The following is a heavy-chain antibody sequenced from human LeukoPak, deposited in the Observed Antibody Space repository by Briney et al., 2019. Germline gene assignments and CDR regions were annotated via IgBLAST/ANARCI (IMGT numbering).Heavy chain of an antibody. V-gene: IGHV4-34*01. CDR1: GGSFSGYY. CDR2: INHSGST. J-gene: IGHJ4*02. CDR3: ARGPGYGGYDY. D-gene: IGHD4-23*01. Sequence: PSETLSLTCAVYGGSFSGYYWSWIRQPPGKGLEWIGEINHSGSTNYNPSLKSRVTISVDTSKNQFSLKLSSVTAADTAVYYCARGPGYGGYDYWGQGTLVTVSS.